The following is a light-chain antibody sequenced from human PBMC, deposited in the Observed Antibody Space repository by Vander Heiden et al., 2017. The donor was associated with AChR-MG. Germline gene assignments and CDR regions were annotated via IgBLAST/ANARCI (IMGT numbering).Light chain of an antibody. CDR1: SSDVGGYNY. J-gene: IGLJ1*01. Sequence: QSALTQPRSVSGSPGQSVTISCTGTSSDVGGYNYVSWYQQHPGKAPKLMIYDVSKRPSGVPDRFSGSKSGNTASLTISGLQAEDEADYYCCSYAGSYTYVFGTGTEVT. V-gene: IGLV2-11*01. CDR2: DVS. CDR3: CSYAGSYTYV.